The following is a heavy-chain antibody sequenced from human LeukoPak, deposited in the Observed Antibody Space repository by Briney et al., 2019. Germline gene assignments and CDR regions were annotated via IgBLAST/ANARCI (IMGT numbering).Heavy chain of an antibody. Sequence: GGSLRLSCAASGFTFTSFAMSWVRQAPGKGLEWVANIKQDGSEKYYVDSVKGRFTISRDNAKNSLYLQMNSLRAEDTAVYYCARDEVTEDYWGQGTLVTVSS. J-gene: IGHJ4*02. CDR2: IKQDGSEK. V-gene: IGHV3-7*01. D-gene: IGHD2-21*02. CDR1: GFTFTSFA. CDR3: ARDEVTEDY.